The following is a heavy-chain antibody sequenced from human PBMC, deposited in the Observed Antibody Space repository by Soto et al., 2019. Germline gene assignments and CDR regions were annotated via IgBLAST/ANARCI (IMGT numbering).Heavy chain of an antibody. CDR3: ARSSTSANYFDY. CDR2: IYYSGST. D-gene: IGHD2-2*01. V-gene: IGHV4-31*03. CDR1: GGSISSGGYY. Sequence: QVQLQESGPGLVKPSQTLSLTCTVSGGSISSGGYYWSWIRQHPGKGLEWIGYIYYSGSTYYNPSLDSRDTISVDTSKNQFSLKLSSVTAADTAVYYCARSSTSANYFDYWGQGTLVTVSS. J-gene: IGHJ4*02.